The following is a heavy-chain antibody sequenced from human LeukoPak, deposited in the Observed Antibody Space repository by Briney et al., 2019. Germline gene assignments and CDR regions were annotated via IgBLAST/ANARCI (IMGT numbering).Heavy chain of an antibody. CDR1: GGTFSSNA. CDR2: IIPIFGTA. D-gene: IGHD3-22*01. V-gene: IGHV1-69*13. CDR3: QGNYYDSSFDI. Sequence: SVKVSCKASGGTFSSNAISWVRQAPGQGLEWMGGIIPIFGTANYAQKFQGRVTITADESTSTAYMELSSLRSEDTAVYYCQGNYYDSSFDIWGQGTMVTVSS. J-gene: IGHJ3*02.